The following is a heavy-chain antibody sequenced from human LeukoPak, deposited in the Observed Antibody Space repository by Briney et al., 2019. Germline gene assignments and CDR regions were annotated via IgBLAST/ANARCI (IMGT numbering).Heavy chain of an antibody. CDR1: GGSFSGYY. Sequence: SETLSLTCDIYGGSFSGYYWIWIRQPPGKGLEWIGEINHSGDTNYNPSLKSRVTISVNTSKSQFSLKPSSVTAADTAVFYCARGIKGDYYYVDVWGKGTTVTVSS. CDR2: INHSGDT. V-gene: IGHV4-34*01. J-gene: IGHJ6*03. D-gene: IGHD3-16*01. CDR3: ARGIKGDYYYVDV.